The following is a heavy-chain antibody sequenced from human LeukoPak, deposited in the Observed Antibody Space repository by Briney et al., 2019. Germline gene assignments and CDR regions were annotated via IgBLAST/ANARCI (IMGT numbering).Heavy chain of an antibody. CDR1: GFTFSSYG. Sequence: GGSLRLSCAASGFTFSSYGMHWVRQAPGKGLEWVAVIWYDGSNKYYADSVKGRFTISRDNAKNTLYLQMNSLRADDTAVYYCARAGDYRFDYWGLGTLVTVSS. CDR2: IWYDGSNK. D-gene: IGHD4-17*01. V-gene: IGHV3-33*01. CDR3: ARAGDYRFDY. J-gene: IGHJ4*02.